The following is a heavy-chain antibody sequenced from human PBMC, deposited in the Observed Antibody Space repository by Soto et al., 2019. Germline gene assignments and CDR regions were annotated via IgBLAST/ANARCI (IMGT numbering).Heavy chain of an antibody. V-gene: IGHV1-69*13. Sequence: SVKVSCKASGGTFSSSAISWVRQAPGQGLEWMGGIIPIFGTANYAQKFQGRVTITADESTSTAYMELSSLRSEDTAVSLGARLWWGGYCDRCDDCGQGTRVTVS. D-gene: IGHD2-21*02. CDR2: IIPIFGTA. CDR3: ARLWWGGYCDRCDD. CDR1: GGTFSSSA. J-gene: IGHJ4*02.